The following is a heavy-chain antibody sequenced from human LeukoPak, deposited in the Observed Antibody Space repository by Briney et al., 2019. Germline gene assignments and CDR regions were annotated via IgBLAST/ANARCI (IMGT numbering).Heavy chain of an antibody. CDR3: ARGWREPISGWFSLDYYYYGMDV. Sequence: ASVKVSCKGSGYTLSNHAFSWVRQAPGQGLEWMGWISADNGNTNHAQKFQGRVSLTTDTSTSTAYMELRSLRSDDTAVYYCARGWREPISGWFSLDYYYYGMDVWGQGTTVTVSS. CDR1: GYTLSNHA. D-gene: IGHD6-19*01. CDR2: ISADNGNT. J-gene: IGHJ6*02. V-gene: IGHV1-18*04.